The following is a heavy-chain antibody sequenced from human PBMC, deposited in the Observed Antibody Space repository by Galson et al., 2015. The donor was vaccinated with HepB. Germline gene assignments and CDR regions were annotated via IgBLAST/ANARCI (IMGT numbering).Heavy chain of an antibody. CDR1: GFSFSDYY. V-gene: IGHV3-11*06. Sequence: SLRLSCAASGFSFSDYYMSWIRQAPGKGLEWVSYISGSGSYTNYADSVKGRFTISRDNAKNSLFLQMNGLRSEDTAVYYCARMRVVVGLGYWGQGILVTVSS. CDR2: ISGSGSYT. D-gene: IGHD3-22*01. J-gene: IGHJ4*02. CDR3: ARMRVVVGLGY.